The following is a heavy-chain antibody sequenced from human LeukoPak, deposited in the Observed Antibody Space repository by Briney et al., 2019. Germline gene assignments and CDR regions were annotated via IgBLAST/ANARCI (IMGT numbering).Heavy chain of an antibody. CDR3: ARDGGYGSGSIYYYYYMDV. J-gene: IGHJ6*03. D-gene: IGHD3-10*01. CDR2: IIPIFGTA. V-gene: IGHV1-69*05. Sequence: SVKVSCKASGGTFSSYAISWVRQAPGQGLEWMGRIIPIFGTANYAQKFQGRVTITTDESTSTAYMELSSLGSEDTAVYYCARDGGYGSGSIYYYYYMDVWGKGTTVTVSS. CDR1: GGTFSSYA.